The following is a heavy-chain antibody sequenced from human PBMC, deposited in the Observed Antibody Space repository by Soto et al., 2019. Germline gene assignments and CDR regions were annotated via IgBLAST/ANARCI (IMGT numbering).Heavy chain of an antibody. CDR3: ARAPSNCNYDH. Sequence: ASVKVSCKASGYTFTSFGISWVRQAPGQGLEWMGWINPNSGGTNYAQKFQGWVTMTRDTSISTAYMELTRLKSDDTAVYYCARAPSNCNYDHWGQGTMVPSPQ. V-gene: IGHV1-2*04. CDR2: INPNSGGT. D-gene: IGHD7-27*01. J-gene: IGHJ4*02. CDR1: GYTFTSFG.